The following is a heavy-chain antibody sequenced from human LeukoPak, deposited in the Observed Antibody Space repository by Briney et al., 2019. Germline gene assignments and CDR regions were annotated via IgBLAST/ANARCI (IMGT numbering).Heavy chain of an antibody. J-gene: IGHJ6*04. CDR2: INHSGTT. CDR1: GGSFSDYY. D-gene: IGHD6-19*01. CDR3: ARGLRLPSRSTPAVPQV. Sequence: PSETLSLTCAVYGGSFSDYYWNWIRQSPGKGLEWIGEINHSGTTNYNPSLKSRVTISVDTSKNQFSLRLSSVTAADTAIYHCARGLRLPSRSTPAVPQVWCKGTTVTVSA. V-gene: IGHV4-34*01.